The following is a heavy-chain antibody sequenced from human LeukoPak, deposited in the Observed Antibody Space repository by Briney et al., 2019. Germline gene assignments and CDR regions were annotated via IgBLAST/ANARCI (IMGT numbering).Heavy chain of an antibody. CDR1: GGSISSGGYY. CDR3: ARSPGEGLRYDFWSGYYYYFDY. V-gene: IGHV4-31*03. J-gene: IGHJ4*02. CDR2: IYYSGST. D-gene: IGHD3-3*01. Sequence: TLSLTCTVSGGSISSGGYYWSWIRQHPGKGLEWIGYIYYSGSTYYNPSLKSRVTISVDTSKNQFSLKLSSVTAADTAVYYCARSPGEGLRYDFWSGYYYYFDYWGQGTLVTVSS.